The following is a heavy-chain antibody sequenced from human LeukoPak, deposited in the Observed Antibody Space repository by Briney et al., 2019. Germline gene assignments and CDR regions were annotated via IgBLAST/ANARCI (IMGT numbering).Heavy chain of an antibody. CDR1: GYSISSGYY. Sequence: SETLSLTCTVSGYSISSGYYWGWIRPPPGKGLEWIGSIYHSGSTYYNPSLKSRVTISVDTSKNQFSLKLSSVTAADTAVYYCASYSSGETSFDYWGQGTLVTVSS. CDR3: ASYSSGETSFDY. CDR2: IYHSGST. J-gene: IGHJ4*02. D-gene: IGHD6-19*01. V-gene: IGHV4-38-2*02.